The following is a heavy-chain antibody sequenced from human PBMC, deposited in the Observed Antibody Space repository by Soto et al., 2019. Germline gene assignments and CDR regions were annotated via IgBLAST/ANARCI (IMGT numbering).Heavy chain of an antibody. Sequence: SETLSLTCTVSGGSISSGGYYWSWIRQHPGKGLEWIGYIYYSGSTYYNPSLKSRVTISVDTSKNQFSLKLSSVTAADTAVYYCARGDYGGNVRDDAFDIWGQGTMVTVSS. V-gene: IGHV4-31*03. CDR1: GGSISSGGYY. J-gene: IGHJ3*02. D-gene: IGHD4-17*01. CDR3: ARGDYGGNVRDDAFDI. CDR2: IYYSGST.